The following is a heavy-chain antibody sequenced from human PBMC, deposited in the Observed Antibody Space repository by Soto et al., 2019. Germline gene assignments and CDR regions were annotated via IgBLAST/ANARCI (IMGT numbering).Heavy chain of an antibody. CDR2: IYWDDDK. D-gene: IGHD3-3*01. J-gene: IGHJ4*02. CDR3: AHRVLRAVFGLVTTTAIYFDF. Sequence: QITLNESGPPVVKPTEPLTLTCTFSGFSLTTSGVGVGWVRQSPGKPPEWLGFIYWDDDKRYSTSLKSRLTITKEPSNNQVVLTMANVDPADTATYYCAHRVLRAVFGLVTTTAIYFDFWGQGTPVVVSS. V-gene: IGHV2-5*02. CDR1: GFSLTTSGVG.